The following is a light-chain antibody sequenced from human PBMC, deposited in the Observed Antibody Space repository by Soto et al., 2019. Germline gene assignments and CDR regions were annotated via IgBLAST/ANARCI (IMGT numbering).Light chain of an antibody. CDR1: QSVASN. V-gene: IGKV3-15*01. CDR2: GAS. CDR3: QQYSNWPRT. Sequence: EIVLTQSPGTLSLSPGESTTLSCRASQSVASNLAWYQQQPGQAPSLLIYGASTRATGIPDRFSGSGSGTEFTLTISSLQSEDFAVYYCQQYSNWPRTFGQGTKVDIK. J-gene: IGKJ1*01.